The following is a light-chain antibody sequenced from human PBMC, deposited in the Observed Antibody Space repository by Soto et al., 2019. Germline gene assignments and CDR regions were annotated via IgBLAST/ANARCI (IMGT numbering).Light chain of an antibody. J-gene: IGKJ1*01. CDR3: HRYET. V-gene: IGKV3-20*01. CDR2: GAS. CDR1: QSVSRSY. Sequence: EIVLTQSPGTLSLSPVDIATLSCRASQSVSRSYLGWYQQKPGQAPRLLMYGASIRAAGVPDRFSGSGSGTEFTLTISRLEPEDFTAYYCHRYETFGQGTKVDIK.